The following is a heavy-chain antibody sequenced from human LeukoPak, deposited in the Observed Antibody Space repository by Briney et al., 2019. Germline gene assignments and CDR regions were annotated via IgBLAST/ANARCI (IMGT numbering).Heavy chain of an antibody. D-gene: IGHD5-24*01. Sequence: GESLKISCKGFGYSFTYYWIGWVRQMPGKGLEWMGIIYPDDSDTRYSPSFQGQVTISADKSISTAYLQWSSLRASDTVMYYCARCGEMATISSCYFDYWGQGTLVTVSS. V-gene: IGHV5-51*01. CDR2: IYPDDSDT. CDR1: GYSFTYYW. CDR3: ARCGEMATISSCYFDY. J-gene: IGHJ4*02.